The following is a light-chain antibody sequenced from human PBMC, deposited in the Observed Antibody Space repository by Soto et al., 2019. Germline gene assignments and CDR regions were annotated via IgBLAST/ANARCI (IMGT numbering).Light chain of an antibody. CDR3: SSYTSSSPYV. V-gene: IGLV2-14*01. Sequence: QSALTQPASVSGSPGQSITISCTGTSSDVGGYNYVSWYQQHPGKAPKLMIYEVSNRPSGVSNRFSGSKSGNTASLTISGLQAYDEADYYCSSYTSSSPYVFGTGTKVTVL. J-gene: IGLJ1*01. CDR1: SSDVGGYNY. CDR2: EVS.